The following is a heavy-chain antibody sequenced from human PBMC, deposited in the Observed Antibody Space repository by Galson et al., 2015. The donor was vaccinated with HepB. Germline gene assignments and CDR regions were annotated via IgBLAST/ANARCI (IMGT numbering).Heavy chain of an antibody. V-gene: IGHV3-73*01. D-gene: IGHD5-24*01. CDR3: TPTPPNLYYFDY. CDR1: GFTFSGSA. CDR2: IRSKANSYAT. J-gene: IGHJ4*02. Sequence: SLRLSCAASGFTFSGSAMHWVRQASGKGLEWVGRIRSKANSYATAYAASVKGRFTISRDDSKNTAYLQMNSLKTEDTAVYYCTPTPPNLYYFDYWGQGTLVTVSS.